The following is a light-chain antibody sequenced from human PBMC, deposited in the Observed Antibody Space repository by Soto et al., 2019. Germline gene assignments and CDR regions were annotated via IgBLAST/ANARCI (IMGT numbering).Light chain of an antibody. CDR1: QSISNF. CDR3: QQYDNYHWT. V-gene: IGKV1-5*03. Sequence: DIQMTQSPPTLSASVGDRVTITCRASQSISNFLAWYRQKPGNAPRLLLYRASTLKSGVPSRFSGSRSETEFTLTISSLQPDDFATYFCQQYDNYHWTFGQGTKVDIK. J-gene: IGKJ1*01. CDR2: RAS.